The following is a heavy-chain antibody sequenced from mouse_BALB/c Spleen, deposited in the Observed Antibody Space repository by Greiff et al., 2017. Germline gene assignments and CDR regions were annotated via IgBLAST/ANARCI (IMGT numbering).Heavy chain of an antibody. D-gene: IGHD1-1*01. V-gene: IGHV5-6-4*01. Sequence: EVKVEESGGGLVKPGGSLKLSCAASGFTFSSYTMSWVRQTPEKRLEWVATISSGGSYTYYPDSVKGRFTISRDNAKNTLYLQMSSLKSEDTAMYYCTRGYYGSSYVRYFDVWGAGTTVTVSS. CDR1: GFTFSSYT. CDR2: ISSGGSYT. CDR3: TRGYYGSSYVRYFDV. J-gene: IGHJ1*01.